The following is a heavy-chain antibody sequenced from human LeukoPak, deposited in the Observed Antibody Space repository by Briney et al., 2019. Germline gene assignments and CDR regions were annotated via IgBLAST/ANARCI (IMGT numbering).Heavy chain of an antibody. CDR2: VHYSGST. CDR1: GDSITSHY. J-gene: IGHJ5*02. D-gene: IGHD3-10*01. Sequence: SETLSLTCIVSGDSITSHYWNWIRQPPGKGLEWIGYVHYSGSTTYHPSLKSRVTMSVDTSKNHFSLKIISVTAADTAVYYCANYGSGSYRFDPWGQGTLVTVSS. CDR3: ANYGSGSYRFDP. V-gene: IGHV4-59*11.